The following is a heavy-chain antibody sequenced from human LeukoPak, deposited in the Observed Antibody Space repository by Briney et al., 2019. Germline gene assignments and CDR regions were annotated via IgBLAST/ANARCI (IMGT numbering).Heavy chain of an antibody. CDR3: ARHSQHSRDLGSARNFDY. J-gene: IGHJ4*02. CDR2: ISYSGST. CDR1: GGSISSYY. Sequence: SETLSLTCTVSGGSISSYYWSWIRQPPGKGLEWIGYISYSGSTNYNPSLKSRATISVDTSKNLFSLRLTSVTAADTAVYYCARHSQHSRDLGSARNFDYWGQGTLVTVSS. V-gene: IGHV4-59*08. D-gene: IGHD7-27*01.